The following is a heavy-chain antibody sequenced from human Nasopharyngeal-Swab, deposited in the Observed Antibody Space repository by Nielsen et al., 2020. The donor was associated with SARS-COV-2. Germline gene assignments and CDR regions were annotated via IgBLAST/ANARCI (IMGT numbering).Heavy chain of an antibody. CDR1: GFTFSNHA. D-gene: IGHD3-10*01. Sequence: GESLKISCAASGFTFSNHAMSWVRQAPGKGLEWFSAISGTGGRTYYADSVKGRFTISRDNSKNTLYLQMNSLRVEDTAVYSCARHFGSGTNYYYYYHGMDVWGQGTTVTVSS. V-gene: IGHV3-23*01. CDR2: ISGTGGRT. CDR3: ARHFGSGTNYYYYYHGMDV. J-gene: IGHJ6*02.